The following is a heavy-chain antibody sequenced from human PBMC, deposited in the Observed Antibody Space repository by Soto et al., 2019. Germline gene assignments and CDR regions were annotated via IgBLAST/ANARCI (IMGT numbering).Heavy chain of an antibody. V-gene: IGHV3-30*18. CDR2: ISHDGSQK. CDR3: AKGNSGSPYGAFDY. D-gene: IGHD1-26*01. J-gene: IGHJ4*02. CDR1: GFTFSTYG. Sequence: PGGSLRLSCAVSGFTFSTYGMHWVRQAPGKGLEWVAVISHDGSQKYYADSVKGRFTISRDTSKNAPLLQMNSLRAEDTAVYYCAKGNSGSPYGAFDYWGQGTQVTVS.